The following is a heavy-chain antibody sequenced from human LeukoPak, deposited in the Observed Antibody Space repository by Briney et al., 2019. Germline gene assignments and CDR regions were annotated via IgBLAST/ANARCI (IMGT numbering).Heavy chain of an antibody. Sequence: GAALMISCQGSGSHFITYSIGWVRQMPGKGLEWMGIINPGDSETTYSPSFRGQVIISVDKSIRTAYLHWISLKASDTAMYYCAIVKPYFYYMDVWGKGATVTVSS. CDR3: AIVKPYFYYMDV. J-gene: IGHJ6*03. V-gene: IGHV5-51*01. CDR1: GSHFITYS. CDR2: INPGDSET.